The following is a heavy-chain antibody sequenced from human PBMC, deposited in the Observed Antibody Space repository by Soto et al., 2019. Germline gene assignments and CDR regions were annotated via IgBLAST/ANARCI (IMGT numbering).Heavy chain of an antibody. Sequence: QITLRESGPTLVKPTQTLTLTCSFSGFSLSTGGRGVGWIRQPPGKALEWLALIYWNDDKRYSPSLKNRLTITKDTSKNQVVLTLTNIAPVDTATYYCAHRGYGNYPRDNWFDPWGQGTLVTVSS. V-gene: IGHV2-5*01. CDR3: AHRGYGNYPRDNWFDP. J-gene: IGHJ5*02. CDR1: GFSLSTGGRG. D-gene: IGHD4-17*01. CDR2: IYWNDDK.